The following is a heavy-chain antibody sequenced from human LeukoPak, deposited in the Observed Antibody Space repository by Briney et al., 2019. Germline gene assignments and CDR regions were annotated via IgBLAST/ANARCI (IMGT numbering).Heavy chain of an antibody. CDR2: NNPNSGGT. Sequence: GASVKVSCKASEYTFTGFYMHWVRQAPGQGLEWMGWNNPNSGGTNYAQKFQGRVTMTRDTSISTAYMELSSLRSDDTAVYYCARVYSIIVVVPAAGGDAFDIWGQGTKVTVSS. CDR3: ARVYSIIVVVPAAGGDAFDI. CDR1: EYTFTGFY. V-gene: IGHV1-2*02. J-gene: IGHJ3*02. D-gene: IGHD2-2*01.